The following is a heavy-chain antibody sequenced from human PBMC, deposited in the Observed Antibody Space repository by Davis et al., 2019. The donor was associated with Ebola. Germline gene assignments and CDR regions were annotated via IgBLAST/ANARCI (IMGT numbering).Heavy chain of an antibody. CDR2: IKQDGSEK. CDR1: GFTFSSNW. J-gene: IGHJ4*02. CDR3: ARQRWLQLWYFDY. D-gene: IGHD5-24*01. V-gene: IGHV3-7*01. Sequence: GESLKISCAASGFTFSSNWMSWVRQAPGKGLEWVADIKQDGSEKYYVDSVKGRFTISRDNAKNSLYLQMNSLRAEDTAVYYCARQRWLQLWYFDYWGQGTLVTVSS.